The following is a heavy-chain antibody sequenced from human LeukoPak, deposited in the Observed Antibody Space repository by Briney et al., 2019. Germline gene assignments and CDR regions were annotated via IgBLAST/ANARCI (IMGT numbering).Heavy chain of an antibody. D-gene: IGHD3-10*01. CDR1: GFSFSSYW. CDR2: IKQDGSEK. V-gene: IGHV3-7*01. J-gene: IGHJ4*02. CDR3: ARGGSGSYFQAY. Sequence: PGGPLRLSCVGSGFSFSSYWMSWVRQAPGKGLEWVANIKQDGSEKYYVDSVKGRFTISRGNAKNSVYLQMNSLRAEDTAVYYCARGGSGSYFQAYWGQGTLVTVSS.